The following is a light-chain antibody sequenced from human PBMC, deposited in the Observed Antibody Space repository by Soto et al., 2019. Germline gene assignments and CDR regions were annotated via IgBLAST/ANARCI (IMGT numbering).Light chain of an antibody. J-gene: IGLJ3*02. CDR3: ASHGNNGV. V-gene: IGLV2-14*01. Sequence: QSALTQPASVSGSPGQSITISCTGSTSDIGAYNYVSWYQQHPGKAPKFIMYEVSNRPSGVSNRFSGSKSGNTASLTISGLQGEDEADYYCASHGNNGVFGGGTKLTVL. CDR2: EVS. CDR1: TSDIGAYNY.